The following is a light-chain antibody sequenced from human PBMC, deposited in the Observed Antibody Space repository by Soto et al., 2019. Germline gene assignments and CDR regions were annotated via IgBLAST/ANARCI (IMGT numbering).Light chain of an antibody. Sequence: EIVLTQSPATLSLSPGERATHYCRASQNVSSYLAWYQQKPGQAPRLLIYDASNRATGILARFSGSGSGTDFTLTIISLEPEDFAVYYCQQRSNWPPTFGGGTKVDIK. J-gene: IGKJ4*01. CDR1: QNVSSY. CDR3: QQRSNWPPT. CDR2: DAS. V-gene: IGKV3-11*01.